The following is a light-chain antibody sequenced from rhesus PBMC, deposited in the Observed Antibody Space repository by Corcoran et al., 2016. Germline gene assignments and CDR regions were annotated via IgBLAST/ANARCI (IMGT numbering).Light chain of an antibody. CDR1: QGISSW. CDR2: KAS. CDR3: QQYSSRPFT. V-gene: IGKV1-22*01. Sequence: DIQMTQSPSSLSASVGDTVTITCRASQGISSWLAWYQQKPGKAPKPLIYKASSLQSGVPSRFSGSGSGTDFTRTISSLQSEDFATYYCQQYSSRPFTFGPGTKLDIK. J-gene: IGKJ3*01.